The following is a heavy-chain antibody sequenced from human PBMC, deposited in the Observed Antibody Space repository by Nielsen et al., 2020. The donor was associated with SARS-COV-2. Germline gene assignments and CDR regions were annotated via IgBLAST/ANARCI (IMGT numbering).Heavy chain of an antibody. D-gene: IGHD5-18*01. Sequence: SVKVSCKASGFTFTSSAMQWVRQARGQRLEWIGWIVVGSGNTNYAQKFQERVTITRDMSTSTAYMELSSLRSEDTAVYYCATNGRVDTAMVLHGMDVWGQGTTVTVSS. CDR1: GFTFTSSA. V-gene: IGHV1-58*02. CDR3: ATNGRVDTAMVLHGMDV. J-gene: IGHJ6*02. CDR2: IVVGSGNT.